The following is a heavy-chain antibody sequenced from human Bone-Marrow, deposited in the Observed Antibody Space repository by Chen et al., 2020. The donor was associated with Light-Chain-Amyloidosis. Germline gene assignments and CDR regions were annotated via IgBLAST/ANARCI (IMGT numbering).Heavy chain of an antibody. D-gene: IGHD6-19*01. CDR3: ARGGPKWQWVADGFDY. Sequence: EVQLVQSGAEVKKPGESLKISCKGSGYSFPSYWIGWVRQMPGKGLEWMGIIYPGDSDTRYSPSLQGQVTISADKSISTAYLQWGSLKDSDSAMYYCARGGPKWQWVADGFDYWGQGTLVTVSS. J-gene: IGHJ4*02. V-gene: IGHV5-51*01. CDR2: IYPGDSDT. CDR1: GYSFPSYW.